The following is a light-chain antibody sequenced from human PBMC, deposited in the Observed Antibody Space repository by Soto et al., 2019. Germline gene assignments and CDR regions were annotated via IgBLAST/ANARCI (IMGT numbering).Light chain of an antibody. V-gene: IGLV2-14*01. CDR3: SSYTRSSTLV. J-gene: IGLJ2*01. Sequence: QSALTQPASVSGSPGQSITISCTGTSSDVGGYNYVSWYQQHPGKAPKLMIYEVSYRPSGVSNRFSGSKSGNTASLTISGLQAADEADYYCSSYTRSSTLVFGGGTKVTVL. CDR1: SSDVGGYNY. CDR2: EVS.